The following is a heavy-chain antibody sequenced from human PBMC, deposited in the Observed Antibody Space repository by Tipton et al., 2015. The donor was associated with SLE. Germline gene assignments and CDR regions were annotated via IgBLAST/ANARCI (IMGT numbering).Heavy chain of an antibody. D-gene: IGHD4-23*01. J-gene: IGHJ3*02. CDR3: ARERGGGNSDAFDI. V-gene: IGHV4-39*07. Sequence: LRLSCTVSGGSISSGSYYWSWIRQHPGKGLEWIGSIYYSGSTYYNPSLKSRVTISVDTSKNQFSLRLSSVTAADTAVYYCARERGGGNSDAFDIWGQGTMVTVSS. CDR2: IYYSGST. CDR1: GGSISSGSYY.